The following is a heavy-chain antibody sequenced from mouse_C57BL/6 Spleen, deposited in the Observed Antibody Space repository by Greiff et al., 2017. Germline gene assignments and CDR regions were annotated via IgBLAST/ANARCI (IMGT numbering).Heavy chain of an antibody. CDR3: ARDGYYEDY. CDR2: IYPRSGNT. D-gene: IGHD2-3*01. Sequence: QVHVKQSGAELARPGASVKLSCKASGYTFTSYGISWVKQRTGQGLEWIGEIYPRSGNTYYNEKFKGKATLTADKSSSTAYMELRSLTSEDSAVYFCARDGYYEDYWGQGTTLTVSS. V-gene: IGHV1-81*01. J-gene: IGHJ2*01. CDR1: GYTFTSYG.